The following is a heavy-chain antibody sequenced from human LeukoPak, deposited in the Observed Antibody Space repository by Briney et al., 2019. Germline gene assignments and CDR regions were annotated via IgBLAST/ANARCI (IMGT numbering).Heavy chain of an antibody. CDR3: AKNSEQGAPAPRDY. D-gene: IGHD4/OR15-4a*01. V-gene: IGHV3-23*01. CDR2: IIGGAGGT. CDR1: GFTVSSNY. Sequence: GGSLRLSCAASGFTVSSNYMSWVRQAPGKGLEWVSGIIGGAGGTYYADSVKGRFTISRDNAKDTLYLQMNSLRAEDTAVYYCAKNSEQGAPAPRDYWGQGTLVTVSS. J-gene: IGHJ4*02.